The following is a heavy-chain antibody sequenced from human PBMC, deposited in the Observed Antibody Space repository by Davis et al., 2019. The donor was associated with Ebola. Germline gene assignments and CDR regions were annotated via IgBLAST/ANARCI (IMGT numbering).Heavy chain of an antibody. Sequence: GESLKISCAASGFTFSSYGMHWVRQAPGKGLEWVAVIWYDGSNKYYADSVKGRFTISRDNSKNTLYLQMNSLRAEDTAVYYCARSIGRPYYFDYWGQGTLVTVSS. CDR2: IWYDGSNK. D-gene: IGHD2-15*01. CDR3: ARSIGRPYYFDY. V-gene: IGHV3-33*01. CDR1: GFTFSSYG. J-gene: IGHJ4*02.